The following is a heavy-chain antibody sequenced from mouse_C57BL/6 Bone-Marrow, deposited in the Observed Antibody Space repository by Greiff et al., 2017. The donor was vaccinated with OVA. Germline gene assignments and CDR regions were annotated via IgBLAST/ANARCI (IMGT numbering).Heavy chain of an antibody. Sequence: QVQLQQPGAELVKPGASVKMSCKASGYTFPSYWITWLKQRTGQGLEWIGDIYPGSGSTNYNEKFKSKATLTVDTSSSTAYMQLSSLTSEDSAVYYCARGGLPFAYWGQGTLVTVSA. J-gene: IGHJ3*01. D-gene: IGHD2-2*01. V-gene: IGHV1-55*01. CDR1: GYTFPSYW. CDR3: ARGGLPFAY. CDR2: IYPGSGST.